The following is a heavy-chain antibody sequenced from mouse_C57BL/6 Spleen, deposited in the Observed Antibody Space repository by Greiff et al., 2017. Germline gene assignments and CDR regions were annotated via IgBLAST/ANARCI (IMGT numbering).Heavy chain of an antibody. V-gene: IGHV1-62-2*01. CDR3: ARHEEEAYYSNFRYAMDY. J-gene: IGHJ4*01. D-gene: IGHD2-5*01. CDR2: FYPGSGSI. CDR1: GYTFTEYT. Sequence: QVQLQQSGAELVKPGASVKLSCKASGYTFTEYTIHWVKQRSGQGLEWTGWFYPGSGSIKYNEKFKDKATLTADKSSSTVYMELSRLTSEDSAVYFCARHEEEAYYSNFRYAMDYWGQGTSVTVSS.